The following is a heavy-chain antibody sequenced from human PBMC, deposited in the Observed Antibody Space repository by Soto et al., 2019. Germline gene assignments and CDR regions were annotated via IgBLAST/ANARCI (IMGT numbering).Heavy chain of an antibody. CDR3: ARGVLLWFGELLQGPSSFDY. D-gene: IGHD3-10*01. CDR2: IYYSGST. V-gene: IGHV4-31*03. Sequence: QVQLQESGPGLVKPSQTLSLTCTVSGGSISSGGYYWSWIRQHPGKGLEWIGYIYYSGSTYYNPSLQSRVTISVDTSKNQFSLKLSSVTAADTAVYYCARGVLLWFGELLQGPSSFDYWGQGTLVTVSS. J-gene: IGHJ4*02. CDR1: GGSISSGGYY.